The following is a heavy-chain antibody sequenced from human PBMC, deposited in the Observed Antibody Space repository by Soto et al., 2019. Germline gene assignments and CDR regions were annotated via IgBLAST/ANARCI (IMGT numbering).Heavy chain of an antibody. Sequence: QVQLQESGPGLVKPSETLSLTCTVSGGSISSYYWSWIRQPPGKGLEWIGYIYYSGSTNYNPSLKSRVTISVDTSKNQFSLKLISVTAADTAVYYCAREQYSGLYDFWSEGNYYFDYWGQGTLVTVSS. CDR3: AREQYSGLYDFWSEGNYYFDY. D-gene: IGHD3-3*01. V-gene: IGHV4-59*01. CDR1: GGSISSYY. CDR2: IYYSGST. J-gene: IGHJ4*02.